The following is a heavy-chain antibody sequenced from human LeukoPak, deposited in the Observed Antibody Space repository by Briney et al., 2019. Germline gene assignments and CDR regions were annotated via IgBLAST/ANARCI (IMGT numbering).Heavy chain of an antibody. Sequence: GASVKVSCKASGYTFTGYYMHWVRQAPGQGLEWMGWINPNSGGTNYAQKFQGRVTMTRDTSISTAYMELSRLRSDDTAVHYCAREQILGYCSSTSCYNFDYWGQGTLVTVSS. D-gene: IGHD2-2*01. CDR1: GYTFTGYY. J-gene: IGHJ4*02. CDR3: AREQILGYCSSTSCYNFDY. CDR2: INPNSGGT. V-gene: IGHV1-2*02.